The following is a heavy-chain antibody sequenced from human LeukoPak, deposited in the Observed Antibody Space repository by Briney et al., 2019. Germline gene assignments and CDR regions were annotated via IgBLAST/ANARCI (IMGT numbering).Heavy chain of an antibody. V-gene: IGHV1-2*02. CDR2: INPNSGGT. CDR3: ARAVDCSSTSCYLFDY. Sequence: GASVKVSCKASGYTFTGYYMHWVRQAPGQGLEWMGWINPNSGGTYYAQKFQGRVTMTRDTSISTAYMELSRLRSDDTAVYYCARAVDCSSTSCYLFDYWGQGTLVTVSS. CDR1: GYTFTGYY. J-gene: IGHJ4*02. D-gene: IGHD2-2*01.